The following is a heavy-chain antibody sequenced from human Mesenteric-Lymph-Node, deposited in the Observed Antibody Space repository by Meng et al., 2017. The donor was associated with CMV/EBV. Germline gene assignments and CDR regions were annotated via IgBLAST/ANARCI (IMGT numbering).Heavy chain of an antibody. Sequence: GESLKLSCAASGFTFSSYWMHWVRQAPGKGLVWVSRINSDGSSTSYADSVKGRFTISRDNAKNTLYLQMNSLRAEDTAVYYCARSGFKYQPYYYGMDVWGQGTTVTVSS. D-gene: IGHD2-2*01. CDR2: INSDGSST. CDR3: ARSGFKYQPYYYGMDV. CDR1: GFTFSSYW. V-gene: IGHV3-74*01. J-gene: IGHJ6*02.